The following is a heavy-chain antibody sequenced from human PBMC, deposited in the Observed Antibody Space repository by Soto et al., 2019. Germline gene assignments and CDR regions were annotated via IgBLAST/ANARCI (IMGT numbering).Heavy chain of an antibody. CDR2: IIPILGIA. CDR3: ARDLRSYGGGDCYPGYFQH. Sequence: QVQLVQSGAEVKKPGSSVKVSCKASGGTFSSYTISWVRQAPGQGLEWMGRIIPILGIANYAQKFQGRVTITADKSTSTAYMELSSLRSEDTAVYYCARDLRSYGGGDCYPGYFQHWGQGTLFTVSS. V-gene: IGHV1-69*08. CDR1: GGTFSSYT. D-gene: IGHD2-21*02. J-gene: IGHJ1*01.